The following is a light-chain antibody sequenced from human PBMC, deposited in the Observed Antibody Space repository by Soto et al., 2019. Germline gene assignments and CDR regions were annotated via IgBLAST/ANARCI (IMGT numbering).Light chain of an antibody. V-gene: IGKV1-39*01. Sequence: DIQMTQSPSSLSASVGDRVTIACRASQTVSRFLNWYQQKPGKAPKLLIYGASSLQGGVPSRFNGSGSGTDFTLPINNLQPEDFATYSCQQGLSIPWTFGQGTKVEIK. CDR1: QTVSRF. CDR2: GAS. CDR3: QQGLSIPWT. J-gene: IGKJ1*01.